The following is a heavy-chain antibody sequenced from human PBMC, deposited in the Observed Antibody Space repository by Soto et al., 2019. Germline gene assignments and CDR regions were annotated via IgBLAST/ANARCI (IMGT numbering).Heavy chain of an antibody. J-gene: IGHJ4*02. D-gene: IGHD2-15*01. CDR1: GYTFTSYY. CDR2: INPSGGST. CDR3: ARGDCSGGSCYRGIDY. Sequence: QVQLVQSGAEVKKPGASVKVSCKASGYTFTSYYMHWVRQAPGQGLEWMGIINPSGGSTSYAEKFQGRVNMPRDTSTSTVYMELSSLRSEDTAVYYCARGDCSGGSCYRGIDYWGQGTLVTVSS. V-gene: IGHV1-46*03.